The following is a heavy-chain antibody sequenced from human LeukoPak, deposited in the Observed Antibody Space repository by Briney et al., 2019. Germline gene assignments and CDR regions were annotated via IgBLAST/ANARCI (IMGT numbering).Heavy chain of an antibody. D-gene: IGHD6-13*01. CDR1: GYTFISYG. CDR2: ISAYNGNT. CDR3: ARGASSSWYPDYFDY. Sequence: ASVKVSCKASGYTFISYGISWVRQAPGQGLEWMGWISAYNGNTNYAQKFQGRVTMTRDMSTSTVYMELSSLRSEDTAVYYCARGASSSWYPDYFDYWGQGTLVTVSS. V-gene: IGHV1-18*01. J-gene: IGHJ4*02.